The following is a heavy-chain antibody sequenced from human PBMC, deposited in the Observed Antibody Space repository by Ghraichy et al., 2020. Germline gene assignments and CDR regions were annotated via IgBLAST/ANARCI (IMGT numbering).Heavy chain of an antibody. CDR2: IHSDSSSP. CDR3: ASTGRDGYRPLEY. J-gene: IGHJ4*02. D-gene: IGHD5-24*01. CDR1: GFTFSDYH. V-gene: IGHV3-11*03. Sequence: SLNISCAGSGFTFSDYHMSWIRQAPGKGLEWVAYIHSDSSSPNYADSVRGRFTVSRDNAKNSLYLQMNSLRAEDTAVYYCASTGRDGYRPLEYWGQGTLVTVSS.